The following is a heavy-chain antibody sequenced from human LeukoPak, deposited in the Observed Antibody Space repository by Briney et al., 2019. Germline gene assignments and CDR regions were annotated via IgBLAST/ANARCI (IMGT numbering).Heavy chain of an antibody. CDR3: ARYRVITNDYFDS. J-gene: IGHJ4*02. D-gene: IGHD3-16*01. CDR2: ISNRGNTI. CDR1: GFTFCDYY. V-gene: IGHV3-11*01. Sequence: VGSLRLSCAASGFTFCDYYMSSIRHGPGGGLERVSYISNRGNTIKKADSVKGRFTISRDNAQNSLFLQMKSMRAEDTDVYYCARYRVITNDYFDSWGQGTLVTVSS.